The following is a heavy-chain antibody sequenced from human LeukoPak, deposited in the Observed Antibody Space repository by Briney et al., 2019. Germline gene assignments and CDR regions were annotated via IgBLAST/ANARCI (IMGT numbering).Heavy chain of an antibody. J-gene: IGHJ4*02. V-gene: IGHV4-38-2*02. D-gene: IGHD6-6*01. CDR1: GYSISSGYY. Sequence: SETLSLTCTVSGYSISSGYYWGWIRQPPGKGLEWIGSIYHSGSTYYNPSLKSRVTISVDTSKNQFSLKLSSVTAADTAVYYCARDSGAARRRGFDYWGQGTLVTVSS. CDR3: ARDSGAARRRGFDY. CDR2: IYHSGST.